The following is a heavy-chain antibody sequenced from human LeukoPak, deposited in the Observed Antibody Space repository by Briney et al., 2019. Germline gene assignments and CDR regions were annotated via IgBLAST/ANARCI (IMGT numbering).Heavy chain of an antibody. Sequence: ASVKVSCEASEYTFTNYYIHWVRQAPGQGLEWMGWINPNSGGTNYAQKFQGRVTMTRDTSITTAYMELSSLRSDDAAVYYCARVGEVGATLSYFDYWGQGTLVTVSS. V-gene: IGHV1-2*02. D-gene: IGHD1-26*01. CDR2: INPNSGGT. CDR1: EYTFTNYY. CDR3: ARVGEVGATLSYFDY. J-gene: IGHJ4*02.